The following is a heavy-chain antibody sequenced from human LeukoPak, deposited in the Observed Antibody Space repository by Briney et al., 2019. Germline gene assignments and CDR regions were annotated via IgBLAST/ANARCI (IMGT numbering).Heavy chain of an antibody. CDR2: INHSGST. D-gene: IGHD5-18*01. CDR3: ARADTAMADFDY. J-gene: IGHJ4*02. Sequence: KTSETLSLTCAVYGGSFSGYYWSWIRQPPGKGLEWIGEINHSGSTNYNPSLKSRVTISVGTSKNQFSLKLSPVTAADTAVYYCARADTAMADFDYWGQGTLVTVSS. V-gene: IGHV4-34*01. CDR1: GGSFSGYY.